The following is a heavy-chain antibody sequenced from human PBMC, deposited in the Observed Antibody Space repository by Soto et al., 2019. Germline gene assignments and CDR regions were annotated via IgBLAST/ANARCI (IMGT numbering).Heavy chain of an antibody. Sequence: PGESLKISCKGSGYSFTSYWIGWVRQMPGKGLEWMGIIYPGDSDTRYSPSFQGQVTISADKSISTAYLQWSSLKASDTAMYYCARLPAEYCSGGSCYLDYFDYWGQGTLVTVSS. CDR3: ARLPAEYCSGGSCYLDYFDY. D-gene: IGHD2-15*01. J-gene: IGHJ4*02. V-gene: IGHV5-51*01. CDR2: IYPGDSDT. CDR1: GYSFTSYW.